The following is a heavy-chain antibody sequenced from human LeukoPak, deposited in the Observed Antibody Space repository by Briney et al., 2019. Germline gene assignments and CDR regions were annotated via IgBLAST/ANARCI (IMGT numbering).Heavy chain of an antibody. V-gene: IGHV1-2*02. CDR2: INPNSGGT. CDR3: ARAPLYCYDSSGYPPPFDY. Sequence: ASVKVSCKASGYTFTGYYMHWVRQAPGQGLEWMGWINPNSGGTNYAQKFQGRVTMTRDTSISTAYMELSRLRSDDTAVYYCARAPLYCYDSSGYPPPFDYWGQGTLVTVSS. D-gene: IGHD3-22*01. CDR1: GYTFTGYY. J-gene: IGHJ4*02.